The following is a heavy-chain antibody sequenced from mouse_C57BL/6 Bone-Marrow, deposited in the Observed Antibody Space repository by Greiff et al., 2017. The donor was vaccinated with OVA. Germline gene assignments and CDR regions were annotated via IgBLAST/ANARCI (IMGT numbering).Heavy chain of an antibody. CDR1: GFNIKDDY. CDR3: TTPLLWYSAWFAY. Sequence: EVQLQQSGAELVRPGASVKLSCTASGFNIKDDYMHWVKQRPEQGLEWIGWIDPENGDTEYASKFQGKATITADTSSNTAYLQLSSLTSEDTAVYYCTTPLLWYSAWFAYWGQGTLVTVSA. D-gene: IGHD2-1*01. CDR2: IDPENGDT. V-gene: IGHV14-4*01. J-gene: IGHJ3*01.